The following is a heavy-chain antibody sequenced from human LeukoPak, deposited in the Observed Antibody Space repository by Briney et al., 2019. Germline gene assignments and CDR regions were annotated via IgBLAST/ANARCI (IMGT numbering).Heavy chain of an antibody. Sequence: ASVKVSCKASGYTFTGYYMLWVRQAPGQGLEWMGWINPNSGGTNYAQKFQGRVTMTRDTSISTAYMELSRLRSDDTAVYYCARDNYYDSSGYPLGYWGQGTLVTVSS. CDR2: INPNSGGT. J-gene: IGHJ4*02. CDR1: GYTFTGYY. V-gene: IGHV1-2*02. D-gene: IGHD3-22*01. CDR3: ARDNYYDSSGYPLGY.